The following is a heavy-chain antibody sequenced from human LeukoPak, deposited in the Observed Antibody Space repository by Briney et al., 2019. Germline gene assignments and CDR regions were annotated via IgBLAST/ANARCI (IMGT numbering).Heavy chain of an antibody. CDR2: INNNGGNT. CDR3: FGYDVDY. V-gene: IGHV3-23*01. Sequence: GGSLRLSCAASGFTFSSYAMNWVRQAPGKGLEWVSGINNNGGNTYYADSVKGRFTISRDNSENPLYLQMNSLRAEDTAVYYCFGYDVDYWGQGTLVTVSS. D-gene: IGHD5-12*01. J-gene: IGHJ4*02. CDR1: GFTFSSYA.